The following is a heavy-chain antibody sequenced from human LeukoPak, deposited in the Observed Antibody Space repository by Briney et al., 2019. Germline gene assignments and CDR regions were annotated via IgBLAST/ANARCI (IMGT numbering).Heavy chain of an antibody. CDR2: IGIRGDT. CDR1: GFTFIDYD. D-gene: IGHD6-19*01. V-gene: IGHV3-13*01. Sequence: QSGGSLRLSCAASGFTFIDYDMHWVRQVIGKGLEWVSAIGIRGDTHYSGHVKGRLTISRENAESSLYLQMNSLRAEDTAVYYCARGGIQVSGIDEFDYWGQGTLVTVSS. CDR3: ARGGIQVSGIDEFDY. J-gene: IGHJ4*02.